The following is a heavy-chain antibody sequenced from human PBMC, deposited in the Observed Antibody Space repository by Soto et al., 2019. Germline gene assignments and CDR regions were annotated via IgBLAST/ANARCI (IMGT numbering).Heavy chain of an antibody. Sequence: GGSLRLSCATSGFTFSSYAMVWVRQAAEKGLEWVASISNNGDTAYYADSVKGRFTISRGNSENTLYLQMNGLRADDTALYFCAKSRVFIGPIVTLHDPSGQGTQVTVSS. CDR3: AKSRVFIGPIVTLHDP. J-gene: IGHJ5*02. CDR2: ISNNGDTA. V-gene: IGHV3-23*01. CDR1: GFTFSSYA. D-gene: IGHD3-16*02.